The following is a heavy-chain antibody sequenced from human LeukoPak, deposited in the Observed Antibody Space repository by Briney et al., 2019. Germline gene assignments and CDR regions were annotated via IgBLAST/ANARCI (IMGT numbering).Heavy chain of an antibody. D-gene: IGHD3-10*01. J-gene: IGHJ6*03. V-gene: IGHV3-30*02. CDR3: ARFGEFSSRYMDV. CDR1: GFTFSSYG. CDR2: IRYDGSNK. Sequence: GSLRLSCAASGFTFSSYGMQWVRQAPGKGLEWVAFIRYDGSNKYYADSVKGRFTISRDNSKNTLYLQMNSLRAEDTAVFYCARFGEFSSRYMDVWGKGTTVTVSS.